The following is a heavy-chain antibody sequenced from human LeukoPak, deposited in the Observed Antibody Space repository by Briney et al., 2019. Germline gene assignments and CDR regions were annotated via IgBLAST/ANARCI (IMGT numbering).Heavy chain of an antibody. CDR2: IYTSGST. CDR3: ARQKCTSTSCLTKNAFDI. CDR1: GSISGYY. V-gene: IGHV4-4*09. J-gene: IGHJ3*02. D-gene: IGHD2-2*01. Sequence: SETLSLTCTVSGSISGYYWSWLRQPPGKGLEWIGYIYTSGSTNHNPSLESRVTISVDTSKNQFSLDLSSVTAADTAVYYCARQKCTSTSCLTKNAFDIWGQGTMVTVSS.